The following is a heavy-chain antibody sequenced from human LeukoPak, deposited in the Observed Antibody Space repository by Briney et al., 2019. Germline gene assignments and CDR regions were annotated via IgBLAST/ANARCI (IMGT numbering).Heavy chain of an antibody. CDR3: ARGSPMVRGVIITSDWFDP. Sequence: SETLSLTCTVSGGSISSGDYYWSWIRQPPGKGLEWIGYIYYSGSTYYNPSLKSRVTISVDTSKNQFSLKLSSVTAADTAVYYCARGSPMVRGVIITSDWFDPWGQGTLVTVSS. CDR2: IYYSGST. CDR1: GGSISSGDYY. D-gene: IGHD3-10*01. J-gene: IGHJ5*02. V-gene: IGHV4-30-4*01.